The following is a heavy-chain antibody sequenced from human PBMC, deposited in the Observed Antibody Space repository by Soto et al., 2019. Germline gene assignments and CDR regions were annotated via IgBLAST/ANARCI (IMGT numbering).Heavy chain of an antibody. Sequence: WGSLRLSCAASGFTFISYAMSWVRQAPGKGLEWVSAISGSGGSTYYADSVKGRFTISRDNSKNTLYLQMNSLRAEDTAVYYCAKPIAAAGTGNFDYWGQGTLVTVSS. CDR1: GFTFISYA. D-gene: IGHD6-13*01. CDR3: AKPIAAAGTGNFDY. CDR2: ISGSGGST. V-gene: IGHV3-23*01. J-gene: IGHJ4*02.